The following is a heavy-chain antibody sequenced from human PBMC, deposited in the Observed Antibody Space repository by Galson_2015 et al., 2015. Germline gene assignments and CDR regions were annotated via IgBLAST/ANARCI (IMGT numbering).Heavy chain of an antibody. CDR2: IYSGGST. J-gene: IGHJ4*02. CDR1: GFTVSSNY. V-gene: IGHV3-53*01. Sequence: SLRLSCAASGFTVSSNYMSWVRQAPGKGLEWVSVIYSGGSTYYADSVKGRFTISRDNSKNTLYLQMNSLRAEDTAVYYCARESSMVRGVTMGYWGQGTLVTVSS. D-gene: IGHD3-10*01. CDR3: ARESSMVRGVTMGY.